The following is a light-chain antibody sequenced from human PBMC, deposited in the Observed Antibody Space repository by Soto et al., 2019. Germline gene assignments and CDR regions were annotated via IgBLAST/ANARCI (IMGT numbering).Light chain of an antibody. CDR1: QTISSW. Sequence: DIQMTQSPSALSASVGGRVTVTCRASQTISSWLAWYQQKPGKAPKLLIYKASTLKSGVPSRFSGSGSGTEFTLTTSSLQPDDFATYYCQHYNSYSEAFGQGTKVDIK. J-gene: IGKJ1*01. CDR3: QHYNSYSEA. CDR2: KAS. V-gene: IGKV1-5*03.